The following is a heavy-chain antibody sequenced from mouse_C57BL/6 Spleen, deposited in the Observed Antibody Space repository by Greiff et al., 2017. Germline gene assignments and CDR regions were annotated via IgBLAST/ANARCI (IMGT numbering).Heavy chain of an antibody. Sequence: VQLQQPGAELVKPGASVKLSCKASGYTFTSYWMHWVKQRPGQGLEWIGMIHPNSGSTNYNEKFKSKTTLTVDKSSSTAYMQLSSLTSEDSAVYYCARGPHRYAMDYWGQGTSVTVSS. J-gene: IGHJ4*01. V-gene: IGHV1-64*01. CDR2: IHPNSGST. CDR1: GYTFTSYW. CDR3: ARGPHRYAMDY. D-gene: IGHD6-1*01.